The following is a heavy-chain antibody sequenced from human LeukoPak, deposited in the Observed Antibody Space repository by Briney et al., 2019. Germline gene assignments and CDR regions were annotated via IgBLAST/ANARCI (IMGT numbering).Heavy chain of an antibody. CDR2: ISWNSGSI. J-gene: IGHJ4*02. CDR3: AKDYGDYEGPFDY. CDR1: GFTFDDYA. V-gene: IGHV3-9*01. D-gene: IGHD4-17*01. Sequence: GGSLRLSCAASGFTFDDYAMHWVRQAPGKGLERVSGISWNSGSIGYADSVKGRFTISRDNAKNSLYLQMNSLRAEDTALYYCAKDYGDYEGPFDYWGQGTLVTVSS.